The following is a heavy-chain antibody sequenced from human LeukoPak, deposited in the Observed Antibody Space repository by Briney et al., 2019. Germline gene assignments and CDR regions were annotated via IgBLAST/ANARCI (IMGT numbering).Heavy chain of an antibody. J-gene: IGHJ3*02. CDR3: ASPNSHWGSYAFDI. CDR2: INPSGGST. V-gene: IGHV1-46*01. CDR1: GYTFTSYY. Sequence: GASVKVSCKASGYTFTSYYMHWVRQAPRQGLEWMGIINPSGGSTSYAQKFQGRVTMTRDTSISTAYMELSRLRSDDTAVYYCASPNSHWGSYAFDIWGQGTMVTVSS. D-gene: IGHD7-27*01.